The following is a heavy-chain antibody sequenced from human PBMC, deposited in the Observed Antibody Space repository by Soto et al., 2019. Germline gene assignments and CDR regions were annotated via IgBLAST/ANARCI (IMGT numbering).Heavy chain of an antibody. D-gene: IGHD1-1*01. CDR1: GFPFSNYG. CDR3: AKDLEHYTVTGYSYGLDV. J-gene: IGHJ6*02. Sequence: QMQLMESGGGAVQSGRSLTLSCVASGFPFSNYGMHWVRQAPGKGLEWVALISYDESNKHYADPVRGRFTISRDKSKNSLYLQMNSLRAEDTAVYYCAKDLEHYTVTGYSYGLDVWGQGTTVTVSS. V-gene: IGHV3-30*18. CDR2: ISYDESNK.